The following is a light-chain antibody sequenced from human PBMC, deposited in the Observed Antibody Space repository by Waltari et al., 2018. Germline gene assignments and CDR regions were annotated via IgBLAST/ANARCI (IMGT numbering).Light chain of an antibody. V-gene: IGKV3-11*01. J-gene: IGKJ4*01. Sequence: ETVLTQSPATLSLSPGERATLSCRASEDVSIYLAWYQQKPGQAPRLLIYDASNRATGIPARFSGSGSGTDFTLTISSLEPEDFALYYCQQHRNWPPLTFGGGTKVE. CDR1: EDVSIY. CDR2: DAS. CDR3: QQHRNWPPLT.